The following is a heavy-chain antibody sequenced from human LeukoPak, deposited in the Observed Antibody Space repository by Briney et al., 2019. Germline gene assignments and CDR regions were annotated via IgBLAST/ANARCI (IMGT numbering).Heavy chain of an antibody. J-gene: IGHJ4*02. CDR3: ARGGGSGSYYKRELDY. V-gene: IGHV3-7*01. Sequence: SGGSLRLSCAASGITFSNSWMCWVRQAPGKGLEWVANIKEDGSEIYYVNSVKGRFTISRDNAKNSLYLQMNSLRAEDTAVYYCARGGGSGSYYKRELDYWGQGTLVTVSS. D-gene: IGHD3-10*01. CDR1: GITFSNSW. CDR2: IKEDGSEI.